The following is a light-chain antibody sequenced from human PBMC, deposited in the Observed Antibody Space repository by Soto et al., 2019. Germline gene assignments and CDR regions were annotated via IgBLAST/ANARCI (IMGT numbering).Light chain of an antibody. Sequence: QSALTQPRSVSGSPGQSVTISCTGTSNDVGGYNFVSWYQQHPGKVPKLFIYDVSRRPSGVPDRLSGSKSGNTASLNISGLQAEDEADYYCSSSAGSYTLVFVGGTKLTVL. CDR2: DVS. J-gene: IGLJ2*01. CDR1: SNDVGGYNF. CDR3: SSSAGSYTLV. V-gene: IGLV2-11*01.